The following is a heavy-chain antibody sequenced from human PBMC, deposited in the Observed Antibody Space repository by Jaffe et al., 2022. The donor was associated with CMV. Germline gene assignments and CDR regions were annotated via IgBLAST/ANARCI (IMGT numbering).Heavy chain of an antibody. CDR1: GYSFTTNG. J-gene: IGHJ6*03. V-gene: IGHV1-18*04. D-gene: IGHD4-17*01. CDR2: ISVYTGET. CDR3: AREGSPVTTGGGYYYYIDV. Sequence: QVQLVQSGAEVKRPGASVKVSCKASGYSFTTNGFNWVRQAPGQGLEWMGWISVYTGETDYSQNFQGRVTMTTDTSTTTAYMELRSLRSDDTAVYYCAREGSPVTTGGGYYYYIDVWGKGTTVTVTS.